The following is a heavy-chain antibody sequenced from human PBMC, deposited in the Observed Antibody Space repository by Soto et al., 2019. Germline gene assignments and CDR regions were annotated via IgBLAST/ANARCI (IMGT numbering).Heavy chain of an antibody. D-gene: IGHD3-16*01. Sequence: EVQLLESGGGLVKPGGSLRLSCAASGFTFSNAWMKWVRQAPGKGLEWVGRIKSNTDGGTTDYPAPVTGRFTVSRDDSKNMLYLHMDSLKTEDTAAYYCAMWSGRGRTAWFGIIDIWGQGTMVTVSS. CDR2: IKSNTDGGTT. J-gene: IGHJ3*02. CDR1: GFTFSNAW. CDR3: AMWSGRGRTAWFGIIDI. V-gene: IGHV3-15*01.